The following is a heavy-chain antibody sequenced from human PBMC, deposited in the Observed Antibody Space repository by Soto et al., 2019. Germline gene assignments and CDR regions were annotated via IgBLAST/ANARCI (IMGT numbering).Heavy chain of an antibody. J-gene: IGHJ6*02. D-gene: IGHD6-19*01. CDR2: IYYSGST. CDR1: GGSISSGGYY. Sequence: QVQLQESGPGLVKPSQTLSLTCTVSGGSISSGGYYWSWIRQHPGKGLEWIGYIYYSGSTYYNPSLKSRVTISVDPSKNQFSLKLSSVTAADTAGYYCARDSPWYSSGSGTGYYGMDVWGQGTTVTVSS. CDR3: ARDSPWYSSGSGTGYYGMDV. V-gene: IGHV4-31*03.